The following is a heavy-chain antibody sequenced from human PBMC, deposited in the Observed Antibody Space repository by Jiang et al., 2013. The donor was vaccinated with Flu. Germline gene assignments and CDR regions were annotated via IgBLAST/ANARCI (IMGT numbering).Heavy chain of an antibody. CDR2: IYYSGST. V-gene: IGHV4-39*01. CDR1: GGSISSSSYY. Sequence: SLTCTVSGGSISSSSYYWGWIRQPPGKGLEWIGSIYYSGSTYYNPSLKSRVTISVDTSKNQFSLKLSSVTAADTAVYYCASGGNSRIYFDYWGQGTLVTVSS. J-gene: IGHJ4*02. CDR3: ASGGNSRIYFDY. D-gene: IGHD4-23*01.